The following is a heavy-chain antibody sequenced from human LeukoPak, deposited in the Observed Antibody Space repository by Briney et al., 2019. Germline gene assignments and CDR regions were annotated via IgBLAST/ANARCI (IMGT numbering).Heavy chain of an antibody. Sequence: GASLRLSCAASGFTFSSYSMSWVRQAPGKGLEWASAISRSGGSTYYADSVKGRFTISRDNSKNTLYLQMNSLRAEDTAVYYCAKDLGYCSSTSCYTDYGMDVWGQGTTVTVSS. CDR2: ISRSGGST. D-gene: IGHD2-2*02. CDR1: GFTFSSYS. V-gene: IGHV3-23*01. CDR3: AKDLGYCSSTSCYTDYGMDV. J-gene: IGHJ6*02.